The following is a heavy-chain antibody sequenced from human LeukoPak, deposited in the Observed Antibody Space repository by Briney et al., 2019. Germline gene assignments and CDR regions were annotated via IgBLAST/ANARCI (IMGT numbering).Heavy chain of an antibody. CDR3: ARGRRQYDSSGYYFDY. Sequence: PGGSLRLSCAASGFTFSSYSMNWVRQAPGKGLEWVSSIASRSSYIYYADSVKGQFTISRDSAKNSLYLQMNSLRAEDTAVYYCARGRRQYDSSGYYFDYWGQGTRVAVSA. CDR2: IASRSSYI. CDR1: GFTFSSYS. J-gene: IGHJ4*02. D-gene: IGHD3-22*01. V-gene: IGHV3-21*01.